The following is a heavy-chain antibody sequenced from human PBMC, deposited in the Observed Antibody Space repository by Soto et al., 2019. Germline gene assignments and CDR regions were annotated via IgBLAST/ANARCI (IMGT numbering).Heavy chain of an antibody. J-gene: IGHJ4*02. CDR1: GGSISSGGYY. D-gene: IGHD2-21*02. CDR3: ARAGPPAYCGGDCYSELYYFDY. CDR2: IYYSGST. V-gene: IGHV4-31*03. Sequence: SETLSLTCTVSGGSISSGGYYWSWIRQHPGKGLEWIGYIYYSGSTYYNPSLKSRVTISVDTSKNQFSLKLSSVTAADTAVYYCARAGPPAYCGGDCYSELYYFDYWGQGTLVTVSS.